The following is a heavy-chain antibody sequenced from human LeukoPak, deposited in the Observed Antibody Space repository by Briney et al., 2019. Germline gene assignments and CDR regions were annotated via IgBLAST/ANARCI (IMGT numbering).Heavy chain of an antibody. D-gene: IGHD3-10*01. CDR2: NYYSGST. CDR3: ARYGSGSYSFGMDV. J-gene: IGHJ6*02. V-gene: IGHV4-59*08. CDR1: GGSISSYY. Sequence: PSETLSLTCTVSGGSISSYYWSWIRQPPGKGREWIGYNYYSGSTNYNPSLKSRVAISVDTSKNQFCLKLSSVTAADTAVYYCARYGSGSYSFGMDVWGQGTTVTVSS.